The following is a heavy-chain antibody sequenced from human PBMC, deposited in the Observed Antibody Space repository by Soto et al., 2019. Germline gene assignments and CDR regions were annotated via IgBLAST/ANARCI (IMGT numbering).Heavy chain of an antibody. CDR3: ARDLSEYGDHGDY. J-gene: IGHJ4*01. D-gene: IGHD3-10*01. Sequence: GGSPRLSCAASGFTFSNAWINWVRQTPGKGLEGVSGISGGGQNTYYADSVRGRFTMSSDSSKNTVYLEMSGLRAEDTATYFCARDLSEYGDHGDYWGHGTLVTV. CDR1: GFTFSNAW. V-gene: IGHV3-23*01. CDR2: ISGGGQNT.